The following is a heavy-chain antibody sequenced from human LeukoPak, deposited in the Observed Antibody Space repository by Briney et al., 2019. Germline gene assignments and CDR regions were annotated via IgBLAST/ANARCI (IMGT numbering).Heavy chain of an antibody. CDR3: AKEALLSYGDYIYAEY. V-gene: IGHV3-23*01. J-gene: IGHJ4*02. Sequence: PGGSLRLSCVASGFTFSSYAMSWVRQPPGKGLEWVSSIGGTGGSTHYADSVKGRFTISRDNSKNTLYLQMDSLRVEDTAVYYCAKEALLSYGDYIYAEYWGQGTLVTVSS. CDR1: GFTFSSYA. D-gene: IGHD4-17*01. CDR2: IGGTGGST.